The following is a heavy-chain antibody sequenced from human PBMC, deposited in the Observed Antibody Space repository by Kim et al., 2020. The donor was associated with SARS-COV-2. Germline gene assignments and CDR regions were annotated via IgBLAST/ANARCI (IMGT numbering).Heavy chain of an antibody. CDR1: GFTFSSYS. J-gene: IGHJ6*02. CDR3: AGGGAQIF. CDR2: MNQDGGET. V-gene: IGHV3-7*03. Sequence: GGSLRLSCAASGFTFSSYSMSWVRQAPGKGLEWVANMNQDGGETYYVDSVEGRFTISRDNAKNSLYLQMNSLRGEDTAVYYCAGGGAQIFWCHGPTVAVS. D-gene: IGHD3-10*01.